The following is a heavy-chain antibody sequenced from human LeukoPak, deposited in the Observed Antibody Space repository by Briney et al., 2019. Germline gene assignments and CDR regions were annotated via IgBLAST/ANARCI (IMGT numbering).Heavy chain of an antibody. V-gene: IGHV4-59*01. CDR2: FYNSGST. CDR3: ARYAHYDFWSGYYDYYMDV. D-gene: IGHD3-3*01. CDR1: GGSISSYY. Sequence: PSETLSLTRTVSGGSISSYYWTWIRQPPGKGLEWIGYFYNSGSTDYNPSLKSRVTISVDTSKKQISLKLSSVTAADTAVYYCARYAHYDFWSGYYDYYMDVWGKGTTVTVSS. J-gene: IGHJ6*03.